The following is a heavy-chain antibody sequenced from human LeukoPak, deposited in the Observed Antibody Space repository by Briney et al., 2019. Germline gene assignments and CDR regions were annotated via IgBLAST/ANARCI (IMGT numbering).Heavy chain of an antibody. CDR2: TSSSSSYI. CDR1: GFTFSSYS. V-gene: IGHV3-21*01. D-gene: IGHD6-19*01. CDR3: ARPPPGYSSGWYALVDY. Sequence: GGSLRLSCAASGFTFSSYSMNWVRQAPGKGLEWVSSTSSSSSYIYYADSVKGRFTISRDNAKNSLYLQMNSLRAEDTAVYYCARPPPGYSSGWYALVDYWGQGTLVTVSS. J-gene: IGHJ4*02.